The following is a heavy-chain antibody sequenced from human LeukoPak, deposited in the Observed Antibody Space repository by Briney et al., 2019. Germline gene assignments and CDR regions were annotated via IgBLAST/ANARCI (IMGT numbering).Heavy chain of an antibody. V-gene: IGHV4-39*01. D-gene: IGHD6-19*01. Sequence: SETLSLTCTVSGGSISSSSYYWGWIRQPPGKGLEWIGSIYYNGSTYYNPSLKSRVTIFVDTSKNQFSLKLSSVTAADTAVYYCARHRTSGWGLDYWGQGTLVTVSS. CDR1: GGSISSSSYY. J-gene: IGHJ4*02. CDR2: IYYNGST. CDR3: ARHRTSGWGLDY.